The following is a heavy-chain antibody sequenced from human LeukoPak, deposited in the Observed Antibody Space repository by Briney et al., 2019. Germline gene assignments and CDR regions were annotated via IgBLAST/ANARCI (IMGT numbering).Heavy chain of an antibody. CDR2: INHSGST. CDR1: GGSFSGYY. J-gene: IGHJ4*02. V-gene: IGHV4-34*01. D-gene: IGHD3-3*01. Sequence: SETLSLTCAVCGGSFSGYYWSWVRQPPGKGLEWIGEINHSGSTYYNPSLKSRVTISVDTSKNQFSLKLSSVTAADTAVYYCARRPVSYYDFWSGYDEPFDYWGQGTLVTVSS. CDR3: ARRPVSYYDFWSGYDEPFDY.